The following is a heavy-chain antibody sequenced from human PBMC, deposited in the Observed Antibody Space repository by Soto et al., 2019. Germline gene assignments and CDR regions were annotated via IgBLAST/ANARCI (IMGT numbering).Heavy chain of an antibody. J-gene: IGHJ6*02. CDR2: IYPGDSDT. CDR3: ARHTGYSRVAAYYYYGMDV. Sequence: GESLKISCKGSGYSFTSYWIGWVRQMPGKGLEWMGIIYPGDSDTRYSPSFQGQVTISADKSISTAYLQWSSLKASDTAMYYCARHTGYSRVAAYYYYGMDVWGQGTKVTVSS. V-gene: IGHV5-51*01. D-gene: IGHD6-13*01. CDR1: GYSFTSYW.